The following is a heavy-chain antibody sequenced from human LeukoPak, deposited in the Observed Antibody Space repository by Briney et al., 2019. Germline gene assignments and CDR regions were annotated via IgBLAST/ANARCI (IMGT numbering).Heavy chain of an antibody. CDR1: GYTFTGYY. CDR3: ARIAAVGTPRGMDV. D-gene: IGHD6-13*01. V-gene: IGHV1-2*02. Sequence: GASVKVSCKASGYTFTGYYMHWVRQAPGQGLEWMGWINPNSGGTNYAQKFQGRVTMTRDTSISTAYMELSRLRSDDTAVYYCARIAAVGTPRGMDVWGKGTTVTVSS. J-gene: IGHJ6*04. CDR2: INPNSGGT.